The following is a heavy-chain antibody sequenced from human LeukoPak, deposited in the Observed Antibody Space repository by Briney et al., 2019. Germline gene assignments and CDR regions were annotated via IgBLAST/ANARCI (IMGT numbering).Heavy chain of an antibody. D-gene: IGHD3-22*01. CDR3: ARHVPTYYYDSTYFDY. Sequence: SETLSLTCAVSGYSISSGYYWGWIRRPPGKGLEWIGSIHHSGSTYYKSSLKSRVTISVDTSKNQFSLKLSSVTAADTAVYYCARHVPTYYYDSTYFDYWGQGTLVTVSS. J-gene: IGHJ4*02. CDR2: IHHSGST. V-gene: IGHV4-38-2*01. CDR1: GYSISSGYY.